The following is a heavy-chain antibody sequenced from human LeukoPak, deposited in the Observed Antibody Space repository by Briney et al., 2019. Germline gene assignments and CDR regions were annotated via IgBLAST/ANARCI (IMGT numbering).Heavy chain of an antibody. CDR1: GGSMSSSTDY. J-gene: IGHJ4*02. D-gene: IGHD2-2*01. CDR2: IHTSGYT. Sequence: SETLSLTCTVSGGSMSSSTDYWSWFRQPAGKGLEWIGRIHTSGYTNYNPSLKSRVTISRDTSKNQFSLEMSSVAAADTAVYYCARESPSKYVFDYWGQGILVTVSS. CDR3: ARESPSKYVFDY. V-gene: IGHV4-61*02.